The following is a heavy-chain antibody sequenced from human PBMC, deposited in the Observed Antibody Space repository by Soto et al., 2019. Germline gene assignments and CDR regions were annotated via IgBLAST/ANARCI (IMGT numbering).Heavy chain of an antibody. J-gene: IGHJ4*02. CDR2: ISSSSSYI. D-gene: IGHD3-3*01. CDR3: ARGTSSGITIFGVVPDY. Sequence: EVQLVESGGGLVKPGGSLRLSCAASGFTFSTYSMNWVRQAPGKGLEWVSSISSSSSYIYYADSVKGRFTISRDNAKNSLYLQMNSLRAEDTAVYYCARGTSSGITIFGVVPDYWGPGTLVTVSS. CDR1: GFTFSTYS. V-gene: IGHV3-21*01.